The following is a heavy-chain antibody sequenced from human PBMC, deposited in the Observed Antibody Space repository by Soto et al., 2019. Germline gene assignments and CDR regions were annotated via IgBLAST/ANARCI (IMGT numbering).Heavy chain of an antibody. V-gene: IGHV3-23*01. CDR3: AKVSYCSSTSYGCDAFDI. Sequence: EVQLLESGGGLVQPGGSLRLSCAASGFTFSSYAMSWVRQAPGKGLEWVSAISGSGGSTYYADSVKGRFTISRDNSKNTLYLQMNSLRAEDTAVYYCAKVSYCSSTSYGCDAFDIWGQGTMVTVSS. J-gene: IGHJ3*02. CDR1: GFTFSSYA. D-gene: IGHD2-2*01. CDR2: ISGSGGST.